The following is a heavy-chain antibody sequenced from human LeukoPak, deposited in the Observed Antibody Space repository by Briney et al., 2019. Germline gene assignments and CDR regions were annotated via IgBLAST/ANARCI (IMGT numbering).Heavy chain of an antibody. CDR1: GGTFSSCA. Sequence: SVKVSCKASGGTFSSCAISWVRQAPGQGLEWMGGIIPIFGTANYAQKFQGRVTITADESTRTAYMELNSLRSEDTAVYYCASGSGSSEYYYYYMDVWGKGTTVTVSS. CDR3: ASGSGSSEYYYYYMDV. D-gene: IGHD2-2*01. V-gene: IGHV1-69*13. CDR2: IIPIFGTA. J-gene: IGHJ6*03.